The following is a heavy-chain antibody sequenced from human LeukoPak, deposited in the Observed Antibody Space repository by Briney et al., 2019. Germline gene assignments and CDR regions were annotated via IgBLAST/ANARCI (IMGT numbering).Heavy chain of an antibody. CDR1: GYSFTSSW. Sequence: GESLKIPCQASGYSFTSSWIGWARQMPGKGLEWMAIINPGDSDTRYSPSFQGQVTISADKSISTVYLQWGSLKASDTAMYYCARQPGAGWFDPWGQGTLVTVSS. V-gene: IGHV5-51*01. J-gene: IGHJ5*02. CDR3: ARQPGAGWFDP. CDR2: INPGDSDT. D-gene: IGHD3-10*01.